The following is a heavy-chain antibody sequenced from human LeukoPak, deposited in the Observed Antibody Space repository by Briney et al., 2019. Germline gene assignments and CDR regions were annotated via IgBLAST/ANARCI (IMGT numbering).Heavy chain of an antibody. Sequence: PSETLSLTCTVSGGSISSSSYYWGWIRQPPGKGLEWIGSIYYSGSTYYNPSLKSRVTISVDTSKNQFSLKLSSVTAADTAVYYCARQGTTTPYYYYYMDVWGKGTTVTVSS. V-gene: IGHV4-39*01. J-gene: IGHJ6*03. CDR3: ARQGTTTPYYYYYMDV. D-gene: IGHD1-1*01. CDR1: GGSISSSSYY. CDR2: IYYSGST.